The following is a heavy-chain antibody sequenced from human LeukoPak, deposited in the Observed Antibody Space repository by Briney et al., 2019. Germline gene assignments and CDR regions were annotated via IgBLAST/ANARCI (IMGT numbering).Heavy chain of an antibody. CDR2: INHSGST. D-gene: IGHD6-19*01. J-gene: IGHJ4*02. CDR1: GGSFSGYY. CDR3: ARGRSDSSGWYD. V-gene: IGHV4-34*01. Sequence: SETLSLTCAVYGGSFSGYYWSWIRQPPGKGLEWIGEINHSGSTNYNPSLKSRVTISVDTSKNQFSLKLSSVTAADTAVYYCARGRSDSSGWYDRGQGTLVTVSS.